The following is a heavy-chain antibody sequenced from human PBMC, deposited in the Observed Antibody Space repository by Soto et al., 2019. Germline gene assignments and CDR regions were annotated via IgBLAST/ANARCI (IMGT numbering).Heavy chain of an antibody. J-gene: IGHJ4*02. CDR1: GGSISSYY. CDR3: AREIAVAGCFDY. V-gene: IGHV4-59*01. CDR2: IYYSGST. D-gene: IGHD6-19*01. Sequence: SSETLSLTCTVSGGSISSYYWSWIRQPPGKGLEWIGYIYYSGSTNYNPPLKSRVTISVDTSKNQFSLKLSSVTAADTAVYYCAREIAVAGCFDYWGQGTLVTVSS.